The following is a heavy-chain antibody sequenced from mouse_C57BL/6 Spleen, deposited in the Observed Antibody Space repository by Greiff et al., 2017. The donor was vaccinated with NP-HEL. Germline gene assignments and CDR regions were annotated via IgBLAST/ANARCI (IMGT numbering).Heavy chain of an antibody. CDR1: GYTFTSYT. V-gene: IGHV1-4*01. CDR2: INPSSGYT. CDR3: ARGGFITYAMDY. D-gene: IGHD1-1*01. J-gene: IGHJ4*01. Sequence: VQLQQSGAELARPGASVKMSCKASGYTFTSYTMHWVKQRPGQGLEWIGYINPSSGYTKYNQKFKDKATLTADKSSSTAYMQLSSLTSEDSAVYYCARGGFITYAMDYWGQGTSVTVSS.